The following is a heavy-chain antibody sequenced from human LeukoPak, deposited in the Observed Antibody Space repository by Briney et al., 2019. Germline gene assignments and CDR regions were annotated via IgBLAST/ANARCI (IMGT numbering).Heavy chain of an antibody. D-gene: IGHD5-24*01. CDR1: GGSISSSSYY. CDR2: IYYSGST. V-gene: IGHV4-39*07. CDR3: AREMATIGSFDY. Sequence: SETLSLTCTVSGGSISSSSYYWGWIRQPPGKGLEWIGSIYYSGSTYYNPSLKSRVTISVDTSKNQFSLKLSSVTAADTAVYYCAREMATIGSFDYWGQGTLVTVSS. J-gene: IGHJ4*02.